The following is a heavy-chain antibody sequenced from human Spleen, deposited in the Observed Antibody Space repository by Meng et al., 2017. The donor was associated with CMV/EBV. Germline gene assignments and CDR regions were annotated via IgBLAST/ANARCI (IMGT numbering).Heavy chain of an antibody. CDR1: GYTFTSYG. Sequence: ASVKVSCKASGYTFTSYGISWVRQAPGQGLEWMGWISAYNGNTNYAQKLQGRVTMTTDTSTSTAYMELRSLRSGDTAVYYCARVDVVVVLATTAYDYYNMDVWGQGTTVTVSS. D-gene: IGHD2-2*03. V-gene: IGHV1-18*01. CDR3: ARVDVVVVLATTAYDYYNMDV. J-gene: IGHJ6*02. CDR2: ISAYNGNT.